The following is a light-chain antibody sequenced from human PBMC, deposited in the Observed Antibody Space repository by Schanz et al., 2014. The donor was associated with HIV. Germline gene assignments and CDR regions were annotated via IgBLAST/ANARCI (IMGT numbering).Light chain of an antibody. J-gene: IGLJ3*02. V-gene: IGLV2-8*01. Sequence: QSALTQPPSASGSPGQSVTISCTGTSSDVGDYNYVSWYQQHPGKAPKLIIYEVNKRPAGVPARFSGSKSGNTASLTVSGLQADDEADYYCQSYDSSLSGWVFGGGTKVTVL. CDR2: EVN. CDR1: SSDVGDYNY. CDR3: QSYDSSLSGWV.